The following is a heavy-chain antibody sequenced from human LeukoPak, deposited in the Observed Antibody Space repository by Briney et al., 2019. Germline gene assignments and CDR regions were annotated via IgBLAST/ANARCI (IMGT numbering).Heavy chain of an antibody. Sequence: SVKVSCKASGGTFSSYAISWVRQAPGQGLEWMGRIIPILGIANYAQKFQGRVTITADKSTSTAYMELSSLRSEDTAVYYCARGPVSQLYGIDVWGQGTTVTVSS. CDR3: ARGPVSQLYGIDV. D-gene: IGHD1-1*01. CDR1: GGTFSSYA. CDR2: IIPILGIA. J-gene: IGHJ6*02. V-gene: IGHV1-69*04.